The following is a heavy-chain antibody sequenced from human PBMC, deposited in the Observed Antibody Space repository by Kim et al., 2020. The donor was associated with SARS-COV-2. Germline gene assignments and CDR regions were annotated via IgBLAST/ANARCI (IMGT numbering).Heavy chain of an antibody. CDR3: ARVGVGLRFLEWFFDY. Sequence: KFQGRVTMTRDTSISTAYMELSRLRSDDTAVYYCARVGVGLRFLEWFFDYWGQGTLVTVSP. V-gene: IGHV1-2*02. D-gene: IGHD3-3*01. J-gene: IGHJ4*02.